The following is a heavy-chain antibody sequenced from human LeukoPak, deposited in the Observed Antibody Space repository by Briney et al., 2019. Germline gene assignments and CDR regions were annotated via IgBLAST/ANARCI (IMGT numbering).Heavy chain of an antibody. CDR1: GFTFDDYA. J-gene: IGHJ4*02. D-gene: IGHD6-13*01. Sequence: GRSLRLSCAASGFTFDDYAMHWVRQAPGKGLEWVSGISWNSGSIGYADSVKGRFTISRDNSKNTLYLQMGSLRTEDMAVYYCARSGSSSWANYYFDYWGQGTLVTVSS. V-gene: IGHV3-9*03. CDR3: ARSGSSSWANYYFDY. CDR2: ISWNSGSI.